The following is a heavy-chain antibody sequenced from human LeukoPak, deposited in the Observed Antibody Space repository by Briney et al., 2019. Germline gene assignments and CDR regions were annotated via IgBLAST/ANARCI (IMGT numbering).Heavy chain of an antibody. CDR1: GFTFSGYW. V-gene: IGHV3-7*01. CDR2: IKQDGSEE. J-gene: IGHJ4*02. CDR3: VRDRGRASVDY. D-gene: IGHD1-26*01. Sequence: PGGSLRLSCAASGFTFSGYWMSWVRQAPGKGLEWVANIKQDGSEEYYVDSVKGRFTISRENAKNSLYLQMNSLRAEDTAVYYCVRDRGRASVDYWGQGTLVTVSS.